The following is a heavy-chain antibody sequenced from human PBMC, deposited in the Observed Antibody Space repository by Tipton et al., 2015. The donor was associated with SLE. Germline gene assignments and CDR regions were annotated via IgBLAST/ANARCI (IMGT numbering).Heavy chain of an antibody. Sequence: SLRLSCAASGFTFTNYAMHWVRQAPGKGLEWVAAISYDGNKENYADSVRGRFTISRDNAKNSLYLQMDTLKAGDTAVYYCARQDAGAFDIWGQGTVVTVSS. CDR3: ARQDAGAFDI. CDR1: GFTFTNYA. J-gene: IGHJ3*02. CDR2: ISYDGNKE. D-gene: IGHD5-24*01. V-gene: IGHV3-30*03.